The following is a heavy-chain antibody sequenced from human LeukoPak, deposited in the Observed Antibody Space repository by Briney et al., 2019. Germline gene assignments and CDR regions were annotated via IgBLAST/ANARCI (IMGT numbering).Heavy chain of an antibody. Sequence: GGSLRLSCAASGFTFSSYWMHWVRQAPGKGLVWVSRINSDGSTINYADSVKGRFTISRDNAKNTLYLQMDSLRAEDTAVYYCTRETVVVATAALGYWGLGTLVTVSS. V-gene: IGHV3-74*01. CDR1: GFTFSSYW. CDR3: TRETVVVATAALGY. CDR2: INSDGSTI. D-gene: IGHD2-2*01. J-gene: IGHJ4*02.